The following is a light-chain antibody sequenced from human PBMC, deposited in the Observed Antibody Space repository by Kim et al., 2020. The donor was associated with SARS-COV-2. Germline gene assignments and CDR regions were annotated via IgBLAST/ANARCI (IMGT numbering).Light chain of an antibody. CDR3: CSYAGSYTYV. CDR2: DVT. CDR1: SSDVGGYDF. Sequence: GQCVTISCTGTSSDVGGYDFVSWYRQHPGKAPKLMINDVTKRPSGVPARFSASTSGNTASLTISGLQAEDEADYYCCSYAGSYTYVFGTGTKVTVL. J-gene: IGLJ1*01. V-gene: IGLV2-11*03.